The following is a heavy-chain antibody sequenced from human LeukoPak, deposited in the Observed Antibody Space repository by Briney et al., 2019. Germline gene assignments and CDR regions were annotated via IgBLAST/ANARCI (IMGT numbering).Heavy chain of an antibody. CDR3: ARELYHFDR. CDR1: GGSIRNHH. CDR2: VFFTEGT. V-gene: IGHV4-59*11. D-gene: IGHD2-8*01. J-gene: IGHJ4*02. Sequence: KTSETLSLTCSVSGGSIRNHHWTWIRQSPGKGLEWIGHVFFTEGTNYSPSLRGRITISADRSKNQIYPKLGSVTAADTAVYYCARELYHFDRWGQGALVTVSS.